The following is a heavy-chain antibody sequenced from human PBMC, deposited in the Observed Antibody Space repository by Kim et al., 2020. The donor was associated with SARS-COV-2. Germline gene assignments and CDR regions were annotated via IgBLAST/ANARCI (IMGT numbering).Heavy chain of an antibody. Sequence: GGSLRLSCAASGFTFSSYGMHWVRQAPGKGLEWVAVISYDGSNKYYADSVKGRFTISRDNSKNTLYLQMNSLRAEDTAVYYCAKTLSRAVTTDFDYWGQG. CDR3: AKTLSRAVTTDFDY. CDR1: GFTFSSYG. V-gene: IGHV3-30*18. J-gene: IGHJ4*02. CDR2: ISYDGSNK. D-gene: IGHD4-17*01.